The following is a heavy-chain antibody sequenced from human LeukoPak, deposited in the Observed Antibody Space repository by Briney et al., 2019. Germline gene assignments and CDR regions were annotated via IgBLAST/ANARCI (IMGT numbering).Heavy chain of an antibody. D-gene: IGHD6-19*01. CDR3: ARRRSSGWSFDY. V-gene: IGHV5-51*01. Sequence: GESLKISCKGSGYSFTNYWIAWVRQMPGKGLEWTGNIYPGDSDTRYSPSCQGQVTISAAKSISTAYLQWSSLKASDTAMYYCARRRSSGWSFDYWGQGTLVTVSS. CDR1: GYSFTNYW. J-gene: IGHJ4*02. CDR2: IYPGDSDT.